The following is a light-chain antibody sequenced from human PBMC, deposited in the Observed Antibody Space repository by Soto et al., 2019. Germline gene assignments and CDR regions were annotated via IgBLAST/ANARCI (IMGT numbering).Light chain of an antibody. CDR3: GTWDSRLSAYV. Sequence: QSVLTQPPSVSAAPGQKVTISCSGSSSNIGNNYVSWYQQLSGTAPKLLIYDNNKRPSGIPDRFSGSKSGTSATLGITALQTGDEADYYCGTWDSRLSAYVFGTGTKV. CDR1: SSNIGNNY. J-gene: IGLJ1*01. V-gene: IGLV1-51*01. CDR2: DNN.